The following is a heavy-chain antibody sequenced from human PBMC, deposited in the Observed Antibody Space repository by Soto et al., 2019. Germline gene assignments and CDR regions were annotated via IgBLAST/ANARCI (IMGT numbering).Heavy chain of an antibody. D-gene: IGHD5-18*01. CDR3: ARGYSYGSRFDP. V-gene: IGHV1-69*13. CDR1: GGTFSSYA. J-gene: IGHJ5*02. Sequence: SVKVSCKASGGTFSSYAISWVRQAPGQGLEWMGGIIPIFGTANYAQKFQGRVTITADESTSTAYMELSSLRSEDTAVYYCARGYSYGSRFDPWGQGTLVTVSS. CDR2: IIPIFGTA.